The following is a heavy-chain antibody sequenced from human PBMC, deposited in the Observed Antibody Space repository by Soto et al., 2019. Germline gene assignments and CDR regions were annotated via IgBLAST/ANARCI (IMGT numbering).Heavy chain of an antibody. D-gene: IGHD3-16*01. V-gene: IGHV2-26*01. Sequence: QVTLKESGPVLVKPTETLTLTCTVSGFSLRNARMGVSWIRQPPGKGLEWLAHILSSDEKSYNTSLKGRLTPPKGASKSRVVLVMTDMDPVDTATYVCARMLAFNYYYSNVDVWGEGTTVTVPS. CDR1: GFSLRNARMG. CDR2: ILSSDEK. J-gene: IGHJ6*02. CDR3: ARMLAFNYYYSNVDV.